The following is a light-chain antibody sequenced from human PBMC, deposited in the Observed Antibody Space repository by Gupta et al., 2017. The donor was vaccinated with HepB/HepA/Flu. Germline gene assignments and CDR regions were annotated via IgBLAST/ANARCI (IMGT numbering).Light chain of an antibody. V-gene: IGKV3-11*01. Sequence: EIVLTQSPATLSLSPGERATLSCRASQSVSSYLAGYQQKPGQAPRLLIYDASNRATGIPARFSGSGSGTDFTLTISSLEPEDFAVYYCQQRSNWPRTFGQGTQVEIK. J-gene: IGKJ5*01. CDR3: QQRSNWPRT. CDR2: DAS. CDR1: QSVSSY.